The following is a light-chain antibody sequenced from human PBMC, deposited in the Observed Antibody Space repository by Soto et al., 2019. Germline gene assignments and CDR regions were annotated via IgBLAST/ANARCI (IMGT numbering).Light chain of an antibody. CDR1: SGRIASNY. CDR3: QSYDSSNPVV. Sequence: NFMLTQPHSVSESPGKTVIISCTRSSGRIASNYVQWYQQRPGSAPTTVIYEDNLRPSGVPDRFSGSIDSSSNSASLTISGLTTEDEADYYCQSYDSSNPVVFGGGTKLTVL. J-gene: IGLJ2*01. V-gene: IGLV6-57*04. CDR2: EDN.